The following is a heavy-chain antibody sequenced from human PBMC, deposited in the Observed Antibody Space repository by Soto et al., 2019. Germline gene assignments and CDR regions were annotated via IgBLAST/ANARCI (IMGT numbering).Heavy chain of an antibody. D-gene: IGHD1-1*01. CDR2: IYYSGST. CDR3: ARSNCDYWDY. Sequence: SETLSLTCTVSGDSISSYYWSWIRQPPGKGLEWIGYIYYSGSTNYNPSLKSRVTISVDTSKNQFSLKLSSVTAADTDVYYCARSNCDYWDYWSQGTLVTVSS. V-gene: IGHV4-59*01. CDR1: GDSISSYY. J-gene: IGHJ4*02.